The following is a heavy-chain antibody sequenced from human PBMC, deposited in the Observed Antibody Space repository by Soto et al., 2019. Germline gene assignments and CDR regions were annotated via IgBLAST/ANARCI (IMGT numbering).Heavy chain of an antibody. CDR1: GFTFSSYA. CDR2: ISGSGGST. D-gene: IGHD4-17*01. V-gene: IGHV3-23*01. J-gene: IGHJ4*02. CDR3: AKDHSNGDYASDY. Sequence: PGGSLRLSCAASGFTFSSYAMSWDRQAPGKGLEWVSAISGSGGSTYYADSVKGRFTISRDNSKNTLYLQMNSLRAEDTAVYYCAKDHSNGDYASDYWGQGTLVTVSS.